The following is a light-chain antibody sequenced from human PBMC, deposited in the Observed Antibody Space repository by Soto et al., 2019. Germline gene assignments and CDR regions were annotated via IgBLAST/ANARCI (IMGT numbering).Light chain of an antibody. CDR3: QQRSNWPLT. Sequence: ELVLTQSPATLSLSPGERATLSCRASQSISSYLAWYQQKPGQAPRLLIYDTSNRATGIPARFSGSGSGTDFTLTISSLEPEDFAIYSCQQRSNWPLTFGPGTKVDIK. V-gene: IGKV3-11*01. J-gene: IGKJ3*01. CDR2: DTS. CDR1: QSISSY.